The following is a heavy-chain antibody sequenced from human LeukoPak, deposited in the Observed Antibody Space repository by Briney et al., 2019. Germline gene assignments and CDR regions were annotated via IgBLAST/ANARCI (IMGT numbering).Heavy chain of an antibody. D-gene: IGHD5-12*01. J-gene: IGHJ5*02. CDR3: ASILAGRNWFDP. V-gene: IGHV6-1*01. CDR2: TYYRSKWYT. CDR1: GDSVSSNSAT. Sequence: SQTLSLTCAISGDSVSSNSATWNWIRQSPSRGLEWLGRTYYRSKWYTDYAVSVKSRITINPGTAKNQFSLQLNSVTPEDTAVYYCASILAGRNWFDPWGQGTLVTVSS.